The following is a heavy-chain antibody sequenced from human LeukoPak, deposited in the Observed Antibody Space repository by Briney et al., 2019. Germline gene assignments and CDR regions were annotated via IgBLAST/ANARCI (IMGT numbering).Heavy chain of an antibody. D-gene: IGHD2-2*02. Sequence: ASVKVSCKASGYTFTGYYMHWVRQAPGQGLEWMGWINPKSGGTNYAQTFQGRVAMTRDTSISTAYMEVSRLRSGDTAIYYCARDHEYQLLYGYYYGMDVWGQGTTVTVSS. CDR1: GYTFTGYY. CDR2: INPKSGGT. J-gene: IGHJ6*02. CDR3: ARDHEYQLLYGYYYGMDV. V-gene: IGHV1-2*02.